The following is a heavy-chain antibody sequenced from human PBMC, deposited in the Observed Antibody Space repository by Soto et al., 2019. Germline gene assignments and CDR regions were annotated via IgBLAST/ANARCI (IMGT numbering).Heavy chain of an antibody. CDR1: GGSISSSSYY. D-gene: IGHD5-18*01. CDR2: IYYSGST. J-gene: IGHJ6*03. V-gene: IGHV4-39*01. CDR3: ARPAYSYGYYYYYYMDV. Sequence: PSETLSLTCTVSGGSISSSSYYWGWIRQPPGKGLEWIGSIYYSGSTYYNPSLKSRVTISVDTSKNQCSLKLSSVTAADTAVYYCARPAYSYGYYYYYYMDVWGKGTTVTVSS.